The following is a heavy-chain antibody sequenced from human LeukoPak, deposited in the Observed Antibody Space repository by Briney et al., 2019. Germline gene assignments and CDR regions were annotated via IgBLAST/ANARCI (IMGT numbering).Heavy chain of an antibody. J-gene: IGHJ4*02. V-gene: IGHV3-21*01. CDR2: ISSSGSYI. CDR3: AGEVITATAFDY. D-gene: IGHD6-25*01. Sequence: GGPLRLSCAASGFTFSSYSMNWVRQAPGKGLEWVSSISSSGSYIYYADSVKGRFTISRDNAKNSLYLQMNSLRAEDTAAYYCAGEVITATAFDYWGQGTLVTVSS. CDR1: GFTFSSYS.